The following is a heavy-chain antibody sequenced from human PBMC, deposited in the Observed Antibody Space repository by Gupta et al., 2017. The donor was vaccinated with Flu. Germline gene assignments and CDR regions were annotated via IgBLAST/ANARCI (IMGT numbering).Heavy chain of an antibody. V-gene: IGHV3-53*01. Sequence: EVQLVEPGGGLIQPGGSLGLSCAASAFTVSSNYMSWVRQAPGKGLEWVSVIYSGGSTYYADSVKGRFTISRDNSKNTLYLQMNSLRAEDTAVYYCARVEMATIFDYWGQGTLVTVSS. CDR2: IYSGGST. CDR3: ARVEMATIFDY. D-gene: IGHD2-21*01. CDR1: AFTVSSNY. J-gene: IGHJ4*02.